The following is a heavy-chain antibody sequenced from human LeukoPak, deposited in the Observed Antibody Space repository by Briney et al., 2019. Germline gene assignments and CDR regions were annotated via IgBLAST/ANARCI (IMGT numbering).Heavy chain of an antibody. J-gene: IGHJ5*02. CDR3: ARPYYYDSRIDP. D-gene: IGHD3-22*01. CDR2: TYYSGST. CDR1: GVSISSGDYY. Sequence: SETLSLTCTVSGVSISSGDYYWSWIRQPPGKGLEWIGYTYYSGSTYYDPSLKSRVTISVDTSKNQFSLKLSSVTAADTAVYYCARPYYYDSRIDPWGQGTRVTVSS. V-gene: IGHV4-30-4*01.